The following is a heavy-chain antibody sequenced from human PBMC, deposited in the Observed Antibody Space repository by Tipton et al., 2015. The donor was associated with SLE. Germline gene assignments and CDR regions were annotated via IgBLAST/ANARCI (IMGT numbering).Heavy chain of an antibody. CDR2: IKEDGSEK. Sequence: SLRLSCAASGFTFSDSWMSWIRQAPGKGLEWVASIKEDGSEKYSVDSVKGRFTISRDNAKNSLYLQMNSLRAEDTAVYYCAKEFYDFPVWGQGTTVTVSS. D-gene: IGHD3-3*01. J-gene: IGHJ6*02. V-gene: IGHV3-7*01. CDR1: GFTFSDSW. CDR3: AKEFYDFPV.